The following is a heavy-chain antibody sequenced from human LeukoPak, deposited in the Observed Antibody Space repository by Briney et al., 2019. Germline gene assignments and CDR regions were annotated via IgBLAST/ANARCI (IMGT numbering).Heavy chain of an antibody. V-gene: IGHV3-21*01. D-gene: IGHD3-10*01. CDR1: GFTFSSYS. Sequence: GGSLRLSCAASGFTFSSYSMNWVRQAPGKGLEWVSSISSSSSYVYYADSVKGRFTISSDNAKNSLYLQMNSLRAEDTAVYYCARDKSSLLWFGELSGPLDVWGKGTTVTVSS. CDR3: ARDKSSLLWFGELSGPLDV. CDR2: ISSSSSYV. J-gene: IGHJ6*04.